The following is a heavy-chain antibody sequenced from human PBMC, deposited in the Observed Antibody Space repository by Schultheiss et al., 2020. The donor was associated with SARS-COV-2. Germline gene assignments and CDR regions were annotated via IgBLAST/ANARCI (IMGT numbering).Heavy chain of an antibody. D-gene: IGHD6-19*01. J-gene: IGHJ6*02. V-gene: IGHV1-2*02. Sequence: ASVKVSCKASGYTFTSYGISWVRQAPGQGLEWMGWINPKSEDTTYAQRFQGRITLTSDTSISTAFMELSRLRSDDTAVYYCARDGSSGWSHNSYDGMDVWGQGTTVTVSS. CDR2: INPKSEDT. CDR1: GYTFTSYG. CDR3: ARDGSSGWSHNSYDGMDV.